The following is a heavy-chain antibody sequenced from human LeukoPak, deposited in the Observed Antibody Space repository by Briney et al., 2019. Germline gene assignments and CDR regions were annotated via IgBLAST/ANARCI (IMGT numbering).Heavy chain of an antibody. CDR2: ISGSGGST. CDR3: AKASGSGNLFDY. D-gene: IGHD3-10*01. J-gene: IGHJ4*02. CDR1: GFTFSTYA. Sequence: GGSLRLSCAASGFTFSTYAMSWVRQAPGKGLEWVSGISGSGGSTYYADSVKGRFTISRDNSKNTLYLQMNSLRAEDTAIYYCAKASGSGNLFDYWGQGTLVTVSA. V-gene: IGHV3-23*01.